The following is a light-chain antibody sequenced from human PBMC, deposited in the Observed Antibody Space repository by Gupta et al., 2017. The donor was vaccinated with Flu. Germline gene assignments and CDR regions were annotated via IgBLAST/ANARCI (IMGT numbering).Light chain of an antibody. CDR3: QQDGSSPIT. CDR2: GAS. J-gene: IGKJ5*01. CDR1: QSVSSSY. V-gene: IGKV3-20*01. Sequence: LSPGERATLSCRASQSVSSSYLAWYQQKPGQAPRLLIYGASSRATGIPDMFSGSGSGTDCTLTISILEPEDFAVYYCQQDGSSPITFGQGTRLEIK.